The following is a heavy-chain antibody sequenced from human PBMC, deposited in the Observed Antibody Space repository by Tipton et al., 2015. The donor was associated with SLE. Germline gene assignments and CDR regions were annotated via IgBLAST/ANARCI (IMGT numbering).Heavy chain of an antibody. CDR2: IYYTGRT. V-gene: IGHV4-39*01. CDR1: GGSISSGSYY. CDR3: ARHLTGTRAFDI. J-gene: IGHJ3*02. Sequence: LRLSCSVSGGSISSGSYYWGWVRQPPGKGLEWIGSIYYTGRTYYNPSLKSRVSISVDTSMQQFSLKLSSVTAADTAVYFCARHLTGTRAFDIWGQGTMVTVSS. D-gene: IGHD1-14*01.